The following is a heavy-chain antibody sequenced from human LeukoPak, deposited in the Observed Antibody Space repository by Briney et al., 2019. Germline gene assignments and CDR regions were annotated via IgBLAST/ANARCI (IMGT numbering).Heavy chain of an antibody. CDR3: ARGEEWLGELDY. D-gene: IGHD6-19*01. Sequence: PSDTLSLTCTVSGGSISSYHWSWIRQPPRKGREWVGYIYYSGSNNYNPSLKGRVNLSVDTSKNQFALKVSSVPAADMAGYYCARGEEWLGELDYWGQGTLVTVSS. V-gene: IGHV4-59*07. J-gene: IGHJ4*02. CDR1: GGSISSYH. CDR2: IYYSGSN.